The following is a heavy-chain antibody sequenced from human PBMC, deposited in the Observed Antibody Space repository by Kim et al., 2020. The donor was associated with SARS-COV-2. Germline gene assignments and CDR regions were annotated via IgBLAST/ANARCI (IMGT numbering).Heavy chain of an antibody. CDR1: GFTFDDYA. V-gene: IGHV3-9*01. CDR2: ISWNSGSI. D-gene: IGHD3-22*01. Sequence: SLRISCAASGFTFDDYAMHWVRQAPGKGLEWVSGISWNSGSIGYADSVKGRFTISRDNAKNSLYLQMNSLRAEDTALYYCAKDIRPDSSGYPNWFDPWGQGTLVTVSS. J-gene: IGHJ5*02. CDR3: AKDIRPDSSGYPNWFDP.